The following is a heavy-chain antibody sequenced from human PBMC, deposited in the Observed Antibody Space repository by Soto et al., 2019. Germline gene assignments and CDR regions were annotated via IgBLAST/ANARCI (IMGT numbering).Heavy chain of an antibody. J-gene: IGHJ3*02. CDR3: ARETGYCRGGTCYDGFDI. CDR1: GFTLSNYW. CDR2: INSDGSST. V-gene: IGHV3-74*01. Sequence: EVQLVESGGGLVQPGGSLRLSCVASGFTLSNYWMHWVRQAPGKGLVWVSRINSDGSSTSYADSVKGRFTISRDNAKNTQYVQMNSLRAEDTAVYYCARETGYCRGGTCYDGFDIWGQGTMVTVSS. D-gene: IGHD2-15*01.